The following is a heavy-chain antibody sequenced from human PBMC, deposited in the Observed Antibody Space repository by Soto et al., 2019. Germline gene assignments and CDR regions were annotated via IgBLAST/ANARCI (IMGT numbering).Heavy chain of an antibody. V-gene: IGHV3-48*03. D-gene: IGHD6-6*01. CDR1: GFTFSSFE. CDR3: AREWGTSIAAAFDY. J-gene: IGHJ4*02. Sequence: TGGSLRLSCAASGFTFSSFEMNWVRQAPGKGLEWVSYISNSGRIIYYADSVKGRFTISRDDAKNSLYLQVNSLRAEDTAVYYCAREWGTSIAAAFDYWGQGTLVTVSS. CDR2: ISNSGRII.